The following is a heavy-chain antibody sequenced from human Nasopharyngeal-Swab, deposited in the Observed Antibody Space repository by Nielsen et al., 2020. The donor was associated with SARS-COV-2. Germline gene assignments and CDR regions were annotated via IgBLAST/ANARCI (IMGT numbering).Heavy chain of an antibody. CDR2: VSSDGSNA. D-gene: IGHD1-26*01. CDR1: GFSFSNYG. J-gene: IGHJ3*02. CDR3: ARVSGSYRWAFDI. Sequence: GESLKISCAASGFSFSNYGMQWVRQAPGKGLEWVGVVSSDGSNAWYADSLKGRFALSRDNSKNTLYLQMNSLRAEDTAVYYCARVSGSYRWAFDIWGQGTMVTVSS. V-gene: IGHV3-30*03.